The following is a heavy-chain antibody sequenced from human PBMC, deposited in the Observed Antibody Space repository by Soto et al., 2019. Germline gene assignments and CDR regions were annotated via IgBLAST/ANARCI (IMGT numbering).Heavy chain of an antibody. CDR1: GFFFSSYT. D-gene: IGHD6-19*01. J-gene: IGHJ4*02. CDR3: AKARDQQWVRVPFDS. Sequence: EVQLLESGGGLVQPGGSLRLSCVGSGFFFSSYTMTWVRQAPGKGLEWVSSFSATSENTYYADSVRGRFTISRDNSKNTLFLQMNCLTAGDTAMYYCAKARDQQWVRVPFDSWARESWSSSPQ. V-gene: IGHV3-23*01. CDR2: FSATSENT.